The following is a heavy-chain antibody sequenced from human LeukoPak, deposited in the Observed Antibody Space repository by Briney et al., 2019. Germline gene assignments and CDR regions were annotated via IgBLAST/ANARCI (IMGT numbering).Heavy chain of an antibody. CDR1: GVSISRSY. CDR2: ISYTGVS. D-gene: IGHD5-24*01. CDR3: VRLPEGGYATSLGWIGP. Sequence: SETLSLTCSVCGVSISRSYWIWIRQTPGKGLEWIGYISYTGVSSYNPSLKSRVTISVDTSKNQFSLNVSSVTAADTAVYYCVRLPEGGYATSLGWIGPWGQGTRVTVSS. J-gene: IGHJ5*02. V-gene: IGHV4-59*08.